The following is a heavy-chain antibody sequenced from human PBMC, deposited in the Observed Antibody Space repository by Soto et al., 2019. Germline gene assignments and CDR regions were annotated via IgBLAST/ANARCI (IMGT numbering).Heavy chain of an antibody. CDR3: AREGIAAAGTNFDY. Sequence: PSQTHSLPCAISGDSVFRNSAAWNWIRQSPSRGLEWLGRTYYRSKWYNDYAVSVKSRLTINPDTSKNQFYLQLNSVTPEDTAVYYCAREGIAAAGTNFDYWGQGTLVTVSS. J-gene: IGHJ4*02. D-gene: IGHD6-13*01. CDR2: TYYRSKWYN. V-gene: IGHV6-1*01. CDR1: GDSVFRNSAA.